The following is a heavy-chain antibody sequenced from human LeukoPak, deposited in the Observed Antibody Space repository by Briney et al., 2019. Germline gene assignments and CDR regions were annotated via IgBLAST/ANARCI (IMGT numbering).Heavy chain of an antibody. D-gene: IGHD2-2*02. CDR3: AKDGHCSSTSCYTYDY. CDR1: GFTFSTSA. Sequence: GGSLRLSCAASGFTFSTSAMSWVRQAPGKGLEWVSAISGSVGSTYYADSVKGRFTISRDHSKNTLYLQMNSLRAEDTAVYYCAKDGHCSSTSCYTYDYWGQGTLVTVSS. J-gene: IGHJ4*02. V-gene: IGHV3-23*01. CDR2: ISGSVGST.